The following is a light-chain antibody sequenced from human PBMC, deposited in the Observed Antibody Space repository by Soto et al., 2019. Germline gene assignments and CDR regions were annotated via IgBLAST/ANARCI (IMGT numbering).Light chain of an antibody. CDR3: QQYGSSPRT. V-gene: IGKV3-20*01. CDR2: GAS. CDR1: QSVSSSY. Sequence: ETVMTQSPATLSVSPGERATLSCRASQSVSSSYLAWYQQKPGQAPRLLIYGASSRATGIPDRFSGSGSGTDFTLTISRLEPEDFAVYYCQQYGSSPRTFGQGTKVE. J-gene: IGKJ1*01.